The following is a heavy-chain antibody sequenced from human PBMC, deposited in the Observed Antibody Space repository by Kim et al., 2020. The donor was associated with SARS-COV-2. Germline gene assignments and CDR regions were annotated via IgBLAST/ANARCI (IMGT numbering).Heavy chain of an antibody. J-gene: IGHJ6*02. Sequence: SVKVSCKASGGTFSSYAISWVRRAPGQGLEWMGGIIPIFGTANYAEKFQGRVTITADESTSTAYMELSSLRSEDTAVYYCARDHPIAARLYGMDVWGQGTTVTVSS. CDR3: ARDHPIAARLYGMDV. CDR2: IIPIFGTA. D-gene: IGHD6-6*01. V-gene: IGHV1-69*13. CDR1: GGTFSSYA.